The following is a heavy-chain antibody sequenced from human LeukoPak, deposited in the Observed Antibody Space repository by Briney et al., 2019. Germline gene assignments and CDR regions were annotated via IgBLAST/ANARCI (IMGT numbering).Heavy chain of an antibody. D-gene: IGHD3-10*01. CDR3: AGAYGSGSYYHSYYYYYGMDV. CDR1: GDSVSSNSAA. CDR2: TYYRSKWSN. Sequence: SQTLSLTCAISGDSVSSNSAAWNWIRQSPSRGLEWLGRTYYRSKWSNDYAVSVNSRITINPDTSKNQFSLQLNSVTPEDTAVYYCAGAYGSGSYYHSYYYYYGMDVWGQGTTVTVSS. J-gene: IGHJ6*01. V-gene: IGHV6-1*01.